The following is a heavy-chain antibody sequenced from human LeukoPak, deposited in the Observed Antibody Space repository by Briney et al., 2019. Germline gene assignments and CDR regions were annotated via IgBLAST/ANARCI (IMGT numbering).Heavy chain of an antibody. V-gene: IGHV3-30*18. CDR2: ISYDGSNK. D-gene: IGHD4-23*01. CDR1: GFTFSSYG. CDR3: AKGLGTVISGASVACDY. Sequence: GGSLRLPCAASGFTFSSYGMHWVRQAPGKGLEWVAVISYDGSNKYYADSVKGRFTISRDNSENTLYLQMNSLRAEDTAVYYCAKGLGTVISGASVACDYWGQGTLVTVSS. J-gene: IGHJ4*02.